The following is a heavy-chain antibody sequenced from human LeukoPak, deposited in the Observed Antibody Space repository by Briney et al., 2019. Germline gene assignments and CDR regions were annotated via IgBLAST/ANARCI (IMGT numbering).Heavy chain of an antibody. CDR3: ARIRGVAVAGLWFDY. J-gene: IGHJ4*02. Sequence: PGGSLRLSCAASGFTFSSYWMSWVRQAPGKGLEWVANIKQDGSEKYYVDSVKGRFTISRDNAKNSLYLQMNSLRAEDTAVYYCARIRGVAVAGLWFDYWGQGTLVTVSS. CDR1: GFTFSSYW. V-gene: IGHV3-7*01. D-gene: IGHD6-19*01. CDR2: IKQDGSEK.